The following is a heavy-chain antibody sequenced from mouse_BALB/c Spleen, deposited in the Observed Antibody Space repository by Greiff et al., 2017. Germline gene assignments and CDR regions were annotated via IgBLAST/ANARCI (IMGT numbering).Heavy chain of an antibody. J-gene: IGHJ1*01. V-gene: IGHV1S81*02. CDR3: ANYYGSSYEYFDV. Sequence: QVQLQQPGAELVKPGASVKLSCKASGYTFTSYWMHWVKQRPGQGLEWIGEINPSNGRTNYNEKFKSKATLTVDKSSSTAYMQLSSLTSEDSAVYYCANYYGSSYEYFDVWGAGTTVTVSS. CDR2: INPSNGRT. D-gene: IGHD1-1*01. CDR1: GYTFTSYW.